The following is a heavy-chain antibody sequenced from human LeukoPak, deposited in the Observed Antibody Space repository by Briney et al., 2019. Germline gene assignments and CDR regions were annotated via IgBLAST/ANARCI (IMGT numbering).Heavy chain of an antibody. CDR3: ARFKESYSYDAFGI. V-gene: IGHV4-59*01. Sequence: SETLSLTCTVSGGSISSYYWSWIRQPPGKGLEWIGYIYYSGSTNYNPSLKSRVTISVDTSKNQFSLKLSSVTAADTAVYYCARFKESYSYDAFGIWGQGTMVTVSS. CDR1: GGSISSYY. CDR2: IYYSGST. D-gene: IGHD2-15*01. J-gene: IGHJ3*02.